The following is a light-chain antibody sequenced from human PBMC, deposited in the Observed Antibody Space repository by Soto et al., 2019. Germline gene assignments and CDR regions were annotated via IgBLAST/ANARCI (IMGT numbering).Light chain of an antibody. J-gene: IGKJ1*01. V-gene: IGKV3D-20*02. CDR2: GAS. Sequence: EIVLTQSPGTLSLSPGERATLSCRASQSVTSSYLAWYQQKPGQAPRLLIYGASSRATGIPDRFSGSGSGTDFTLTSSRREAEDFAVYLRQQSHNWSPCTFGQVTKVE. CDR3: QQSHNWSPCT. CDR1: QSVTSSY.